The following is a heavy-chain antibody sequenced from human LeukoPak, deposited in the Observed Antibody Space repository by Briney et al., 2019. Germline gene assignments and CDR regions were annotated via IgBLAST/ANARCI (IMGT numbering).Heavy chain of an antibody. Sequence: GGSLRLSCAASGFTFSSYSMNWVRQAPGKGLEWVSSISSSSSYIYYADSVKGRFTISRDNAKNSLYLQMNSLRAEDTAVYYCAKDGDSAAAGTYFDYWGQGTLVTVSS. D-gene: IGHD6-13*01. CDR1: GFTFSSYS. J-gene: IGHJ4*02. CDR2: ISSSSSYI. CDR3: AKDGDSAAAGTYFDY. V-gene: IGHV3-21*01.